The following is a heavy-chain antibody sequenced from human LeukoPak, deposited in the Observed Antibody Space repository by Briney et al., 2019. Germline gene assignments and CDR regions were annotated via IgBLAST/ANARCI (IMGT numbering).Heavy chain of an antibody. CDR3: ARDTYTVQLWSTYYYYYYMDV. CDR1: GYTFTSYG. J-gene: IGHJ6*03. D-gene: IGHD5-18*01. Sequence: ASVKVSCKASGYTFTSYGISWVRQAPGQGLEWMGWISAYNGNTNYAQKLQGRVTMTTDTSTSTAYMELRSLRSDDTAVYYCARDTYTVQLWSTYYYYYYMDVWGKGTTVTVSS. CDR2: ISAYNGNT. V-gene: IGHV1-18*01.